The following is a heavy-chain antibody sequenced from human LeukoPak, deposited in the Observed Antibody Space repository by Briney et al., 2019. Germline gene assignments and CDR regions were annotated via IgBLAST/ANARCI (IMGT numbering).Heavy chain of an antibody. J-gene: IGHJ4*02. Sequence: SETLSLTCAVYGGSFSGYYWSWIRQPPGKGLEWIGEINHSGSTNYNPSLKSRVTISVDTSKNQFPLKLSSVTAADTAVYYCARGGGTYYYDSSGYYHPYWGQGTLVTVSS. D-gene: IGHD3-22*01. V-gene: IGHV4-34*01. CDR2: INHSGST. CDR1: GGSFSGYY. CDR3: ARGGGTYYYDSSGYYHPY.